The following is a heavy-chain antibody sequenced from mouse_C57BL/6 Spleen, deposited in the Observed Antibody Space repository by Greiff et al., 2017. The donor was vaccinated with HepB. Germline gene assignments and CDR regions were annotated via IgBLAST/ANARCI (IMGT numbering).Heavy chain of an antibody. D-gene: IGHD2-1*01. J-gene: IGHJ4*01. CDR3: ASSAGNYYAKDY. CDR1: GSTFSDYG. V-gene: IGHV5-17*01. CDR2: ISSGSSTI. Sequence: EVQLVESGGGLVKPGGSLKLSCAASGSTFSDYGMHWVRQAPEKGLEWVAYISSGSSTIYYADKVKGRSTISRDNAKNTLFLQMTSLRSEDTARWYDASSAGNYYAKDYWGKGTSVSVSS.